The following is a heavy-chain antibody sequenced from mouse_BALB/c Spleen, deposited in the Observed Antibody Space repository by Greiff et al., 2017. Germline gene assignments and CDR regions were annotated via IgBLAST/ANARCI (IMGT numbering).Heavy chain of an antibody. CDR3: TRGEYGNYAAMDY. CDR2: IYPGNSDT. D-gene: IGHD2-10*02. V-gene: IGHV1-5*01. J-gene: IGHJ4*01. CDR1: GYSFTSYW. Sequence: DVKLQESGTVLARPGASVKMSCKASGYSFTSYWMHWVKQRPGQGLEWIGAIYPGNSDTSYNQKFKGKAKLTAVTSASTAYMELSSLTNEDSAVYYCTRGEYGNYAAMDYWGQGTSVTVSS.